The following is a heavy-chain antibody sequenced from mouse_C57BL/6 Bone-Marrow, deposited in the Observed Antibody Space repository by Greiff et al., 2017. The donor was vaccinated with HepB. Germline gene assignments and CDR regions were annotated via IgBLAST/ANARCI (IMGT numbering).Heavy chain of an antibody. CDR1: GYAFSSSW. V-gene: IGHV1-82*01. J-gene: IGHJ2*01. D-gene: IGHD2-1*01. CDR3: ARGYGKDY. CDR2: IYPGDGDT. Sequence: QVQLQQSGPELVKPGASVKISCKASGYAFSSSWMNWVKQRPEKGLEWIGRIYPGDGDTNYNGKFKGKATLTADKSSSTAYMQLSSLTSEDSAVYFCARGYGKDYWGQGTTLTVSS.